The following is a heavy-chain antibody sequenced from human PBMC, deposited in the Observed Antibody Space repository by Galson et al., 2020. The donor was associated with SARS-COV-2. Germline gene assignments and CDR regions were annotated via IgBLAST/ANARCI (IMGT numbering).Heavy chain of an antibody. Sequence: GESLKISCAASGFTFSSYSMNWVRQAPGKGLEWVSYISSSSSTIYYADSVKGRFTISRDNAKNSLYLQMNSLRDEDTAVYYCARDLGIWTGWELLRSPRTDSFFDYWGQGTLVTVSS. CDR1: GFTFSSYS. CDR3: ARDLGIWTGWELLRSPRTDSFFDY. CDR2: ISSSSSTI. J-gene: IGHJ4*02. D-gene: IGHD1-26*01. V-gene: IGHV3-48*02.